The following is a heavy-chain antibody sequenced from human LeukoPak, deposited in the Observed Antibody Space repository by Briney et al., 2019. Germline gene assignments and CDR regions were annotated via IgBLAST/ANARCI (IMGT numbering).Heavy chain of an antibody. Sequence: GESLQISCKGSGYSFTSYWINWVRQMPGKGLEWMGRIDPSDSYTNFSPSFQGHVTISADKSFSTAYLQWSSLKASDTAIYYCARLGATGIDDWGQGTLVTVSS. J-gene: IGHJ4*02. CDR1: GYSFTSYW. D-gene: IGHD1-26*01. CDR3: ARLGATGIDD. CDR2: IDPSDSYT. V-gene: IGHV5-10-1*01.